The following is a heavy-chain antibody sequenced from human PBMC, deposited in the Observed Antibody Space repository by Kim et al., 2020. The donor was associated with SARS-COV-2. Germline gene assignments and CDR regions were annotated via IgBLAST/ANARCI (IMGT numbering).Heavy chain of an antibody. D-gene: IGHD4-17*01. J-gene: IGHJ6*02. CDR2: MNPNSGNT. CDR1: RYTFTSFD. Sequence: ASVKVSCKASRYTFTSFDISWVRQATGQGLEWMGWMNPNSGNTGYAQKFQGRVTMTRNTSIDTAYLELSSLTSEDTAVYYCARGLTTRYYYGVDVWGQGT. CDR3: ARGLTTRYYYGVDV. V-gene: IGHV1-8*01.